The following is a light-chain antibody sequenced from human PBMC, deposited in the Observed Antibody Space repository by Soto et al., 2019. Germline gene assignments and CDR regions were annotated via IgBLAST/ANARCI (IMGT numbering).Light chain of an antibody. J-gene: IGKJ1*01. Sequence: ETVLTQSPATLSLSPGESATLSCRASQSVSTYLAWYQQKPGQAPRLLIYDASNRVTGIPARFRGSGSGTDFTLTISRLEPEDFAVYHCQQYDTSPWTFGQGTKVDIK. CDR3: QQYDTSPWT. CDR1: QSVSTY. CDR2: DAS. V-gene: IGKV3-11*01.